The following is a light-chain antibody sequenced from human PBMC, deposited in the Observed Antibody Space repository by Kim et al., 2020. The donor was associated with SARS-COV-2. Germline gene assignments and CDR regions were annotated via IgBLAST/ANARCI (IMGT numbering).Light chain of an antibody. J-gene: IGLJ2*01. CDR3: QVWDSSSDQGV. CDR2: YDS. V-gene: IGLV3-21*04. Sequence: APRKPARRTCWANNIGGNNGHWYQQKPGQAPVLVIYYDSDRPSGVTERFSGSNSGNTATMPTSRVEAGDEADYYCQVWDSSSDQGVFGGGTQLTVL. CDR1: NIGGNN.